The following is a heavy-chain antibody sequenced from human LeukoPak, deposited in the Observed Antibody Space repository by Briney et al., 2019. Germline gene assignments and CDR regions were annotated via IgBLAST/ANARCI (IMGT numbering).Heavy chain of an antibody. Sequence: GGSLRLSCAPSGFTFDDYRMSWVRQARGKGLEWVCGMSWNGGSTGYADSVKGRFTISRDNAKNTLYLQMNSLRSEDTALYHCARERRYYDSSGFYYLFDYWGQGTLATGSS. J-gene: IGHJ4*02. D-gene: IGHD3-22*01. CDR1: GFTFDDYR. CDR2: MSWNGGST. CDR3: ARERRYYDSSGFYYLFDY. V-gene: IGHV3-20*01.